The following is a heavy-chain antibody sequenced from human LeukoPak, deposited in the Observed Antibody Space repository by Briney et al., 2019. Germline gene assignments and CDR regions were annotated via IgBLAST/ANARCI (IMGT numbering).Heavy chain of an antibody. Sequence: GGSLRLSCAASEFSVGSNYMTWVRQAPGKGLEWVAVVSYDGSYIYYADSVKGRFTISRNNVKNSLYLQMNSLRAEDTAVYYCARDGKAVAVAFDIWGQGTMVTVSS. CDR2: VSYDGSYI. D-gene: IGHD6-19*01. CDR1: EFSVGSNY. V-gene: IGHV3-30*03. CDR3: ARDGKAVAVAFDI. J-gene: IGHJ3*02.